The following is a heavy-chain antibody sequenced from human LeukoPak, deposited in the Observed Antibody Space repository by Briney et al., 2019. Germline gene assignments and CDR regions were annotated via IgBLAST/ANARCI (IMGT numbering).Heavy chain of an antibody. J-gene: IGHJ4*02. CDR2: INPSGGST. V-gene: IGHV1-46*01. CDR3: ARDPPRYCSSTSCPGWDY. CDR1: GYTFTSYY. Sequence: GASVKVSCKASGYTFTSYYMHWVRQAPGQGLEWMGIINPSGGSTSYAQKFQGRVTMTRDMSTSTVYMELSSLRSEDTAVYYCARDPPRYCSSTSCPGWDYWGQGTLVTVSP. D-gene: IGHD2-2*01.